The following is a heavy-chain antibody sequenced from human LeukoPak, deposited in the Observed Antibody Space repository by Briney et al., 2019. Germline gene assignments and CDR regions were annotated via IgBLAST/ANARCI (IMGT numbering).Heavy chain of an antibody. CDR2: MNPNSGNT. V-gene: IGHV1-8*03. CDR3: ARPDYSNDPAFDI. Sequence: EASVKVSCKASGYTFTSYDINWVRQATGQGLEWMGWMNPNSGNTGYAQKFQGRVTITRNTSISTAYMELSSLRSEDTAVYYCARPDYSNDPAFDIWGQGTMVTVSS. J-gene: IGHJ3*02. D-gene: IGHD4-11*01. CDR1: GYTFTSYD.